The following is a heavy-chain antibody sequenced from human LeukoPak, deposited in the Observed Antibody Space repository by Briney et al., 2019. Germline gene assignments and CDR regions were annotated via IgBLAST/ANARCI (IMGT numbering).Heavy chain of an antibody. D-gene: IGHD6-19*01. CDR1: GGSFSGYY. J-gene: IGHJ4*02. V-gene: IGHV4-34*01. CDR2: INHSGST. CDR3: ARAGSGWYEDY. Sequence: SETLSLTCAVYGGSFSGYYWSWIRQPPQEGLEWIGEINHSGSTNYNPSLKSRVTISVDTSKNQFSLKLSSVTAADTAVYYCARAGSGWYEDYWGQGTLVTVST.